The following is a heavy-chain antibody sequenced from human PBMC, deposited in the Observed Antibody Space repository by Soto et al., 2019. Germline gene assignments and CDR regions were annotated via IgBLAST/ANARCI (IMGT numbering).Heavy chain of an antibody. J-gene: IGHJ1*01. CDR3: AKDGYRSGWYHTPHIQL. Sequence: GGYLRLSCAASGFTFDDYAMHWVRQAPGKGLEWVSGISWNSYSIDYADSVKGRFTISRDNAKNSLYLQMNSLRAEDTALYYCAKDGYRSGWYHTPHIQLWGQGTLVTVSS. V-gene: IGHV3-9*01. CDR2: ISWNSYSI. D-gene: IGHD6-19*01. CDR1: GFTFDDYA.